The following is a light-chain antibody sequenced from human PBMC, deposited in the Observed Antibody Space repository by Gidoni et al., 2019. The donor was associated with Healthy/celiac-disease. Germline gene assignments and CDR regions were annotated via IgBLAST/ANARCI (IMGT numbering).Light chain of an antibody. CDR2: DAS. Sequence: IVLTQSPATLSLSPGERATLSCRASSSVSSYLAWYQQKPGQAPRLLIYDASNRATGIPARFSGSGSGTDFTLTISSLEPEDFAVYYCQQRSNWPPWTFXQXTKVEIK. CDR1: SSVSSY. V-gene: IGKV3-11*01. CDR3: QQRSNWPPWT. J-gene: IGKJ1*01.